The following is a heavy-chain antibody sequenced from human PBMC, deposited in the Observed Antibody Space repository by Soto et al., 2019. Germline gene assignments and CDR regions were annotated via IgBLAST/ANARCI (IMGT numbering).Heavy chain of an antibody. D-gene: IGHD3-22*01. V-gene: IGHV1-69*01. CDR2: IIPIFGTA. J-gene: IGHJ5*02. Sequence: QVQLVQSGAEVKKPGSSVKVSCKASGGTFSSYAISWVRQAPGQGLDWMGGIIPIFGTANYAQKFQGRVTITADDSTSTAYMEQSSLRSEDTAVYYCTRARHRTYYDISGYLPWGHGTLVTVSS. CDR1: GGTFSSYA. CDR3: TRARHRTYYDISGYLP.